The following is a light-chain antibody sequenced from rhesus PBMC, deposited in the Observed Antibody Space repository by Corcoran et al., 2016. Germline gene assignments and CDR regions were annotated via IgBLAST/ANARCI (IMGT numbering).Light chain of an antibody. Sequence: DIQMTQSPSSLSASAGDRVTITCRASQGISNWLAWYQQKPGKAPKLLVYKASPLQSGVPSRFSGSGSGTEFTRTFNRLKPEDFATYYYQQPNSSPLTFGGGTKVEIK. CDR1: QGISNW. CDR2: KAS. V-gene: IGKV1-21*01. CDR3: QQPNSSPLT. J-gene: IGKJ4*01.